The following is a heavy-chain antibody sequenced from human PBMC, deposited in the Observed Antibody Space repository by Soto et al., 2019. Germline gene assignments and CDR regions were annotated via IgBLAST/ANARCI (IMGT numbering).Heavy chain of an antibody. CDR1: GGSISSGGYY. V-gene: IGHV4-31*03. CDR2: IYYSGST. J-gene: IGHJ4*02. D-gene: IGHD5-18*01. CDR3: ARSGYSYGPNPLLY. Sequence: QVQLQESGPGLVKPSQTLSLTCTVSGGSISSGGYYWSWIRQHPGKGLEWIGYIYYSGSTYYNPSLKGRVTISVATSKNQFSLKPSSVTAADTAVYYCARSGYSYGPNPLLYWGQGTLVTVS.